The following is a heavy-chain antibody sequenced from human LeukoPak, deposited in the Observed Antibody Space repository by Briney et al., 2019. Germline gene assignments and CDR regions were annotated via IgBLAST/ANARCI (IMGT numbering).Heavy chain of an antibody. CDR1: GFTFSSYA. D-gene: IGHD6-13*01. CDR3: AKDLEYSSGWYGDPPSQFDY. Sequence: PGGSLRLSCAASGFTFSSYAMSWVRQAPGKGLEWVSAISGSGGSTYYADSVKGRFTISRDNSKNTLYLQMNSMRAEDTAVYYCAKDLEYSSGWYGDPPSQFDYWGQGTLVTVAS. J-gene: IGHJ4*02. CDR2: ISGSGGST. V-gene: IGHV3-23*01.